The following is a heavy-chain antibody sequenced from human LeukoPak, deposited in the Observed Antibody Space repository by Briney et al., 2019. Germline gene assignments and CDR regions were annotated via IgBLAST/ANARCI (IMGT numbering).Heavy chain of an antibody. V-gene: IGHV4-59*01. CDR2: IYYSGST. J-gene: IGHJ4*02. CDR3: ARDRWLGY. D-gene: IGHD5-12*01. Sequence: SETLSLTCPVSGGSISSYFWSWVRQPPGKGLEWIGYIYYSGSTNYHPSLKSRVTISVDTSKNQFSLKLASVTTADTAVYYCARDRWLGYWGQGTLVTVSS. CDR1: GGSISSYF.